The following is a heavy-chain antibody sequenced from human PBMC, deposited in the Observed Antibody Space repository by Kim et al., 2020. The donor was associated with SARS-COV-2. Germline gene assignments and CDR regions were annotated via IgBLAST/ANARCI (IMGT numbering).Heavy chain of an antibody. V-gene: IGHV1-69*04. Sequence: QKFQGRVTITADKSTNTAYMELSSLRGVDTAIYYCARARDGSGSYYNFDHWGQGTLVTVPS. CDR3: ARARDGSGSYYNFDH. J-gene: IGHJ4*02. D-gene: IGHD3-10*01.